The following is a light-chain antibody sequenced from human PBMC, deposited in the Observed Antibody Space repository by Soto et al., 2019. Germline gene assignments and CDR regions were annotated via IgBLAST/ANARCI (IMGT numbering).Light chain of an antibody. CDR1: QSIDNW. CDR2: RAS. Sequence: DIQMTQSPSTLSASVGDRVNITCRASQSIDNWLAWYQQKPGKAPKLLIYRASSLETGVPSRFSGSGSGTEFTLTISSLQPDDFATYYCQQYDGYFFTFGRGTKV. J-gene: IGKJ3*01. V-gene: IGKV1-5*03. CDR3: QQYDGYFFT.